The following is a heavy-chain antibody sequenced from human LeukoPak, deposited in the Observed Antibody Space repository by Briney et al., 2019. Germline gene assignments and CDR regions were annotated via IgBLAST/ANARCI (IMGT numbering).Heavy chain of an antibody. CDR1: GYTFTGYY. V-gene: IGHV1-2*02. D-gene: IGHD3-22*01. Sequence: ASVRVSCEASGYTFTGYYMHWVRQAPGQGLEWMGWINPNTGGTNSAQKFQGRVTMTRDTSITTAYMELSSLTSDDTVVYYCARGVRTYYYDTSGHYLNYWGQGTLVTVAS. CDR2: INPNTGGT. CDR3: ARGVRTYYYDTSGHYLNY. J-gene: IGHJ4*02.